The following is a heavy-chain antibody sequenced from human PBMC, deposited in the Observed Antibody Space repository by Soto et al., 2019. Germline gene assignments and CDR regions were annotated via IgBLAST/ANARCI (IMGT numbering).Heavy chain of an antibody. Sequence: GESLKICRKGSGGSFAGYWITWVRQKPGKGLEWMGRIDPSDSQTYYSPSFRGHVTISVTKSITTVFLQWSSLRASDTAMYYCARQIYDSDTGPNFQYYFDSWGQGTPVTVSS. V-gene: IGHV5-10-1*01. CDR2: IDPSDSQT. CDR1: GGSFAGYW. J-gene: IGHJ4*02. D-gene: IGHD3-22*01. CDR3: ARQIYDSDTGPNFQYYFDS.